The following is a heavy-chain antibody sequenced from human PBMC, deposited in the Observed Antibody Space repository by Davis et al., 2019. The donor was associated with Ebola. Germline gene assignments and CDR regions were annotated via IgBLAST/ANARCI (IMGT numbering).Heavy chain of an antibody. V-gene: IGHV3-11*06. Sequence: GESLKISCAASGFTFSYYYMSWIRQAPGKGLEWVSYISSSISYTNYADSVKGRFTISRDNAKNSLYLQMNSLRAEDTAVYYCARAAAAARYGMDVWGQGTTVTVSS. D-gene: IGHD6-13*01. J-gene: IGHJ6*02. CDR2: ISSSISYT. CDR3: ARAAAAARYGMDV. CDR1: GFTFSYYY.